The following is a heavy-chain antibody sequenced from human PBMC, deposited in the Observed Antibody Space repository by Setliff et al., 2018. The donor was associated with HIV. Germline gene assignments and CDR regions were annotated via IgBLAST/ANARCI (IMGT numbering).Heavy chain of an antibody. CDR2: ISYDGINK. Sequence: GGSLRLSCAASGFTFTTYAMHWVRQAPGKGLEWVAVISYDGINKYYADSVKGRFTISRDNAKNSLFLQMNSLRAEDTAVYYCARRGNLLEGRQLDSWGQGTLVTVSS. CDR1: GFTFTTYA. J-gene: IGHJ4*02. V-gene: IGHV3-30*04. D-gene: IGHD1-1*01. CDR3: ARRGNLLEGRQLDS.